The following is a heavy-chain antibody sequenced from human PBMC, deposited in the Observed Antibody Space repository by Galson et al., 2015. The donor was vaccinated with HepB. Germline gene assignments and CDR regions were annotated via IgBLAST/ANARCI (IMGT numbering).Heavy chain of an antibody. V-gene: IGHV3-48*01. CDR3: ARDPSGYDILTRGALDY. CDR1: GFTFSIYS. D-gene: IGHD3-9*01. CDR2: ISSSSSTI. Sequence: SLRLSCAASGFTFSIYSMNWVRQAPGKGLEWVSYISSSSSTIYYADSVKGRFTISRDNAKNSLYLQMNSLRAEDTAVYYCARDPSGYDILTRGALDYWGQGTLVTVSS. J-gene: IGHJ4*02.